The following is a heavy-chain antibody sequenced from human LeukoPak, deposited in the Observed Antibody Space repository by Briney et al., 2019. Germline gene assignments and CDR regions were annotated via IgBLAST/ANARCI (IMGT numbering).Heavy chain of an antibody. D-gene: IGHD1-26*01. CDR1: GYTFTSYA. CDR3: AAATELLRPPIFDY. CDR2: IVVGSGNT. Sequence: ASVKVSCKASGYTFTSYAMHWVRQAPGQRLEWIGWIVVGSGNTNYAQKFQERVTITRDMSTSTAYMELSSLRSEDTAVYYCAAATELLRPPIFDYWGQGTLVTVSS. J-gene: IGHJ4*02. V-gene: IGHV1-58*02.